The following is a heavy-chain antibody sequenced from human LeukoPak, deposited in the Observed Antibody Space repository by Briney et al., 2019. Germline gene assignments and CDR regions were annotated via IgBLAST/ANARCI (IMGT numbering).Heavy chain of an antibody. J-gene: IGHJ4*02. CDR1: GYTFTRYD. Sequence: RASVKVSCKASGYTFTRYDINWMRQATGQEPEWMGYINPNTGKAGYAQKFQGRVTITRDTSINTVYMELSSLRSEDTAVYYCARGVAARLYYFDYWGQGTLVTVSS. CDR3: ARGVAARLYYFDY. D-gene: IGHD6-6*01. CDR2: INPNTGKA. V-gene: IGHV1-8*03.